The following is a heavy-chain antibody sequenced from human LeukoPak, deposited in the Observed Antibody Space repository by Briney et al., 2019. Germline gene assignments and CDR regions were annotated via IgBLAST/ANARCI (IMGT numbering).Heavy chain of an antibody. CDR1: GFTFSSYW. Sequence: GGSLRLSCAASGFTFSSYWMSWVRQAPGKGLEWVANIKKDGSEKYSVDSVKGRFTISRDNTKKSLYLQMNSLRAEDTAVYYCARSGPDYYDSSGYYFDYWGQGTLVTVSS. CDR2: IKKDGSEK. CDR3: ARSGPDYYDSSGYYFDY. D-gene: IGHD3-22*01. V-gene: IGHV3-7*01. J-gene: IGHJ4*02.